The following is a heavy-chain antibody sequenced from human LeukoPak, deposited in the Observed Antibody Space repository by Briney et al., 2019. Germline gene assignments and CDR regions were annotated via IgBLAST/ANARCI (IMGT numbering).Heavy chain of an antibody. Sequence: SLRLSCAASGFTFDDYAMHWVRQAPGKGLEWVSGISWNSGSIGYADSVKGRFTISRDNAKNSLYLQMNRLRAEDTAVYYCARANDYGDPVGDYWGQGTLVTVSS. V-gene: IGHV3-9*01. J-gene: IGHJ4*02. CDR2: ISWNSGSI. CDR1: GFTFDDYA. CDR3: ARANDYGDPVGDY. D-gene: IGHD4-17*01.